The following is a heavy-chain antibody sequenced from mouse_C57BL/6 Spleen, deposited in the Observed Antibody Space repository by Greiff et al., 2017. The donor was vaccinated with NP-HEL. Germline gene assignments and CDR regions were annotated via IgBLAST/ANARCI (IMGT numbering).Heavy chain of an antibody. CDR3: ARDYYDYDVRFAY. CDR1: GYAFTNYL. V-gene: IGHV1-54*01. Sequence: QVQLQQSGAELVRPGTSVKVSCKASGYAFTNYLIEWVKQRPGQGLEWIGVINPGSGGTNYNEKFKGKATLTADKSSSTAYMQLSSLTSEDSAVYFCARDYYDYDVRFAYWGQGTLVTVAA. J-gene: IGHJ3*01. CDR2: INPGSGGT. D-gene: IGHD2-4*01.